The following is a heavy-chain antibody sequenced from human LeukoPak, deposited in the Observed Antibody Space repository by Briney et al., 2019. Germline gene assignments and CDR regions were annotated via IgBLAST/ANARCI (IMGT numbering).Heavy chain of an antibody. J-gene: IGHJ3*02. CDR3: AKDLGEGAYSYGWDAFDI. D-gene: IGHD5-18*01. Sequence: GGSLRLSCAASGFTFSSYGMHWVRQAPGKGLEWVAVIWYDGSNKYYADSVKGRFTISRDNSKNTLYLQKNSLSAEDTAVYYCAKDLGEGAYSYGWDAFDIWGQGTMVTVSS. CDR2: IWYDGSNK. V-gene: IGHV3-33*06. CDR1: GFTFSSYG.